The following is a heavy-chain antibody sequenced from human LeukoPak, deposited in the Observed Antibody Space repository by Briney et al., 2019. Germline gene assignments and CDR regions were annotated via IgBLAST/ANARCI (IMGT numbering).Heavy chain of an antibody. V-gene: IGHV3-30*02. J-gene: IGHJ4*02. Sequence: GGSLRLSCAASRFTFSSYGMHWVRQAPGKGLEWVALIPYDGNNKYYADSVKGRFTISRDNSKNTLYLQMNSLRAEDMAVCSCVKDGDDNVSSLVYWGQGTLVTVSS. D-gene: IGHD5-12*01. CDR1: RFTFSSYG. CDR2: IPYDGNNK. CDR3: VKDGDDNVSSLVY.